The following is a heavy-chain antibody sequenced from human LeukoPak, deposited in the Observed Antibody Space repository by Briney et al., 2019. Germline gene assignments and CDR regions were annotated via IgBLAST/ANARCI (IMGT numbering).Heavy chain of an antibody. CDR3: ARLDSGSEKYYYYGMDV. J-gene: IGHJ6*02. CDR1: GYSFTSYW. Sequence: GESLKISCKGSGYSFTSYWIGRVRQMPGKGLEWMGIIFPGDSDTRYRPSFQGQVTSSADKSISTAYLQWSRLKASDTAMYYCARLDSGSEKYYYYGMDVWGQGTTVTVSS. V-gene: IGHV5-51*01. D-gene: IGHD3-10*01. CDR2: IFPGDSDT.